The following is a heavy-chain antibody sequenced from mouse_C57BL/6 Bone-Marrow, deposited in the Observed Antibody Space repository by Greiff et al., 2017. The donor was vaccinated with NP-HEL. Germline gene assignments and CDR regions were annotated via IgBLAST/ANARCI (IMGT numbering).Heavy chain of an antibody. Sequence: VQLQQSGAELVKPGASVKLSCKASGYTFTSYWMHWVKQRPGQGLEWIGMIHPNSGSTNYNEKFKSKATLTVDKSSSTAYMQLSSLTSEDSAVYYCAREDDGYFDYWGQGTTLTVSS. J-gene: IGHJ2*01. D-gene: IGHD2-3*01. CDR2: IHPNSGST. CDR3: AREDDGYFDY. V-gene: IGHV1-64*01. CDR1: GYTFTSYW.